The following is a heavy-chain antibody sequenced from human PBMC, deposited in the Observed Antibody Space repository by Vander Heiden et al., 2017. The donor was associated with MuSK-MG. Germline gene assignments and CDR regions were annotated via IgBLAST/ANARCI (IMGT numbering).Heavy chain of an antibody. V-gene: IGHV3-48*02. D-gene: IGHD4-17*01. Sequence: EVQLVESGGGLVQPGGSLRRSCAASGFTFSSYSMNWVRQAPGKGLEWVSYISSSSRTIYYADSVKGRFTISRDNAKNSLYLQMNSLRDEDTAVYYCASVLGWFTTTVNRDYWGQGTLVTVSS. CDR1: GFTFSSYS. CDR2: ISSSSRTI. CDR3: ASVLGWFTTTVNRDY. J-gene: IGHJ4*02.